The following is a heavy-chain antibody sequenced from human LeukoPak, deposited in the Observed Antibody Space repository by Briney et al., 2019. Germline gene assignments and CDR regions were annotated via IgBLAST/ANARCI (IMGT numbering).Heavy chain of an antibody. CDR1: GGTFSSYA. CDR2: IIPIFGTA. J-gene: IGHJ5*02. D-gene: IGHD5-18*01. V-gene: IGHV1-69*05. CDR3: ARGGIQLWLANPSTKDNWFDP. Sequence: SVKVSCKASGGTFSSYAISWVRQAPGQGLEWMGRIIPIFGTANYAQKFQGRVTITTDESTSTAYMELSSLRSEDTAVYYCARGGIQLWLANPSTKDNWFDPGGQGTLVTVSS.